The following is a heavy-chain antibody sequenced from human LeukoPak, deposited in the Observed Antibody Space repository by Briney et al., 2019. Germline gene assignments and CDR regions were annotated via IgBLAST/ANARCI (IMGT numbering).Heavy chain of an antibody. J-gene: IGHJ4*02. CDR3: ARDSEDTTMGPGY. D-gene: IGHD5-18*01. CDR2: INPSGGST. CDR1: GYTFTSYY. Sequence: ASVKVSCKTSGYTFTSYYMHWVRQAPVQGLEWMGIINPSGGSTSYAQKFQGRVTMTRDMSTSTVYMELSSLRSEDTAVYYCARDSEDTTMGPGYWGQGTLVTVSS. V-gene: IGHV1-46*01.